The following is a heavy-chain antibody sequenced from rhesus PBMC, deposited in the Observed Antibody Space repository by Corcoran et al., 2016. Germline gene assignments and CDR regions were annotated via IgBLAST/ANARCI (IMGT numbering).Heavy chain of an antibody. CDR3: ARVGNSGWVPFDY. CDR1: GFSISTTGTG. CDR2: IYWNDSK. D-gene: IGHD6-31*01. Sequence: QVTLKESGPALVKPTQTLTLTCTFSGFSISTTGTGVGWIRQPPGKAREWLASIYWNDSKNYSTPLESRLTLTKDTSNNQVLLTMTNMDPVHTATYSCARVGNSGWVPFDYWGQGVLVTVSS. J-gene: IGHJ4*01. V-gene: IGHV2-95*01.